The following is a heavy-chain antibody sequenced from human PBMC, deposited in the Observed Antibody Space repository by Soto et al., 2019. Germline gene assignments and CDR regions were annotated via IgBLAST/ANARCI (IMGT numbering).Heavy chain of an antibody. CDR3: AKGSPSGWYLDAFDI. V-gene: IGHV3-9*01. CDR2: ISWNSGSI. D-gene: IGHD6-19*01. Sequence: GGSLRLSCAASGFTFDYYAMHWVRQAPGKGLEWVSGISWNSGSIGYADSVKGRFTISRDNAKNSLYLQMNSLRAEDTALYYCAKGSPSGWYLDAFDIWGQGTMVTVSS. J-gene: IGHJ3*02. CDR1: GFTFDYYA.